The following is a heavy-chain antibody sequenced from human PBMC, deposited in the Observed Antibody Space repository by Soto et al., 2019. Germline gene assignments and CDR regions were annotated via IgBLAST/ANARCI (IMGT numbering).Heavy chain of an antibody. Sequence: SETLSVTCTVSGGSISSSSHYWAWIRQPPGKGLEWIGSIYYDGSTHYYPSLESRVTISADMSKNQFSLRLNSVTAADTAVYYCARPYYDSSGYWGATDIWGQGTMVTVSS. V-gene: IGHV4-39*01. CDR2: IYYDGST. CDR1: GGSISSSSHY. CDR3: ARPYYDSSGYWGATDI. J-gene: IGHJ3*02. D-gene: IGHD3-22*01.